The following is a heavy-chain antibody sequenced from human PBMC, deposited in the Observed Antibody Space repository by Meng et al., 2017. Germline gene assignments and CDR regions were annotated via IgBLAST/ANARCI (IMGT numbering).Heavy chain of an antibody. CDR3: ARDRTDQQLVVSDAFDI. CDR1: GGSISSSSYY. D-gene: IGHD6-13*01. Sequence: SETLSLTCTVSGGSISSSSYYWGWIRQPPGKGLEWIGCIYYSGSTYYNPSLKSRVTISVDTSKNQFSLKLSTVTGADTAVYYCARDRTDQQLVVSDAFDIWGQGTMVTVSS. V-gene: IGHV4-39*07. J-gene: IGHJ3*02. CDR2: IYYSGST.